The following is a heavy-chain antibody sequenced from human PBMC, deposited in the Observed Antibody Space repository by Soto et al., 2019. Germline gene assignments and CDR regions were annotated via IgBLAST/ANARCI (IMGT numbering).Heavy chain of an antibody. V-gene: IGHV1-18*01. J-gene: IGHJ4*02. CDR1: GYTFVNYG. CDR2: ISAYNGHT. CDR3: ARRIDYYDTSGFLGYYFDH. Sequence: QVQLVQSGAEVKKPGASVKVSCKTSGYTFVNYGISWVRQAPGQGLEWMGWISAYNGHTKFAQKYQGRVTLTIDTSSSRDYMDLRSLRSDDTAVYYCARRIDYYDTSGFLGYYFDHWGQGTLVTVSS. D-gene: IGHD3-22*01.